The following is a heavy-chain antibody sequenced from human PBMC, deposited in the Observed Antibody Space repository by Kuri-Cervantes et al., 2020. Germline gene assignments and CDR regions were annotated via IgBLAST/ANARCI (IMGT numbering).Heavy chain of an antibody. CDR1: GFTVSSNY. CDR3: ASLYPEFDY. D-gene: IGHD3-16*01. CDR2: IYSGGST. V-gene: IGHV3-66*01. J-gene: IGHJ4*02. Sequence: GESLKISCAASGFTVSSNYMSWVRQAPGKGLEWVSVIYSGGSTYYADSVEGRFTISRDNSKNTLYLQMNSLRAEDTAVYYCASLYPEFDYWGQGTLVTVSS.